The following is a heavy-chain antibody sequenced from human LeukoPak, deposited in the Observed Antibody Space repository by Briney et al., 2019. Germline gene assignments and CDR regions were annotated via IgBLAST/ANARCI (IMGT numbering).Heavy chain of an antibody. Sequence: GGSLRLSCAASGFTFGSFSMTWVRQAPGKGLEWVSTISSSGSGTYIYYADSVKGRFTISRENAKNALYLQMNSLRAGDTAVYYCARARHGGNSFDYWGQGTLVTVSS. J-gene: IGHJ4*02. CDR2: ISSSGSGTYI. CDR3: ARARHGGNSFDY. D-gene: IGHD4-23*01. CDR1: GFTFGSFS. V-gene: IGHV3-21*01.